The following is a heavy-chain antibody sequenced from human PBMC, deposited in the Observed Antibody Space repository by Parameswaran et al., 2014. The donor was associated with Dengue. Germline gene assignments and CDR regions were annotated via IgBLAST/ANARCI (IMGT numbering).Heavy chain of an antibody. CDR3: ASSRIAVAVTYWYLDL. J-gene: IGHJ2*01. Sequence: WIRQPPGKGLEWIGSIYYSGSTYYNPSLKSRVTISVDTSKNQFSLKLSSVTAADTAVYYCASSRIAVAVTYWYLDLWGRGTLVTVSS. CDR2: IYYSGST. V-gene: IGHV4-39*07. D-gene: IGHD6-19*01.